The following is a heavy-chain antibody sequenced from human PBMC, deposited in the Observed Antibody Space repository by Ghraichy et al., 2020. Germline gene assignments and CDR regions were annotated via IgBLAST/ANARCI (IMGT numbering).Heavy chain of an antibody. D-gene: IGHD2-2*01. CDR3: AREGGSSRRIRWYFDL. CDR1: GYTFTGYY. V-gene: IGHV1-2*02. CDR2: INPNSGGT. J-gene: IGHJ2*01. Sequence: ASVKVSCKASGYTFTGYYMHWVRQAPGQGLEWMGWINPNSGGTNYAQKFQGRVTMTRDTSISTAYMELSRLRSDDTAVYYCAREGGSSRRIRWYFDLWGRGTLVTVSS.